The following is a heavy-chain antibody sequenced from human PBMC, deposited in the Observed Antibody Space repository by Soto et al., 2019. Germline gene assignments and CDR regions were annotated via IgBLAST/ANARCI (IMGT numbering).Heavy chain of an antibody. J-gene: IGHJ4*02. CDR3: TRALGTAYASGDY. Sequence: QVQLVQSGAEVKKPGSSVKVSCTASGDIFSGYSISWVRQAPGQGLEWMGGIISLFGSTNYAPKFQGRVTIAGNQSTNTCYMDLRRLKPEETAVHYCTRALGTAYASGDYCGLGTLVMVSS. CDR1: GDIFSGYS. CDR2: IISLFGST. V-gene: IGHV1-69*12. D-gene: IGHD3-10*01.